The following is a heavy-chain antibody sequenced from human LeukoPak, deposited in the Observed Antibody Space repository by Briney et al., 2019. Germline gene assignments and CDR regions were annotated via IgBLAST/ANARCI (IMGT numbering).Heavy chain of an antibody. D-gene: IGHD3-9*01. Sequence: ASVKGSCKASGYTFTGYYMHCVRQAPGHGVECIGWITPNTGGTHYTQRFQGRVTITRETSISTPHIQRSRLRSVATARYHCARGAPHYDILTGYYFDKGGSDYWGQGTLVTVSS. CDR2: ITPNTGGT. CDR3: ARGAPHYDILTGYYFDKGGSDY. J-gene: IGHJ4*02. V-gene: IGHV1-2*02. CDR1: GYTFTGYY.